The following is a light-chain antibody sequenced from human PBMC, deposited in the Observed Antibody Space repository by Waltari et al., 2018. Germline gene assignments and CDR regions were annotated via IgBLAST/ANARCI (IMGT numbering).Light chain of an antibody. J-gene: IGKJ1*01. Sequence: EIVMTQSPATLSVSPGERATLSCRASQSVSSNLAWYQQKPGQATRLLIYGASTRATGIPARFSGSGSGTEFTLTISSLQSEDFAVYYCQQYNGTFGQGTKVEIK. V-gene: IGKV3-15*01. CDR2: GAS. CDR1: QSVSSN. CDR3: QQYNGT.